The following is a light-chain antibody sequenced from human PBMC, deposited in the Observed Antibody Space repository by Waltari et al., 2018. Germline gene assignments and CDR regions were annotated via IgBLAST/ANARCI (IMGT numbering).Light chain of an antibody. Sequence: QSALTQPASVSGSPGQSVNIFCAGTSNDVGGYNSVSWYQEHPGQAPRVIIYDVSDRPSRLSARFSGAKSGNTASLTISGLQAEAEADYYCSSQSSNDVVLVGGGTKLTVL. CDR2: DVS. V-gene: IGLV2-14*01. J-gene: IGLJ2*01. CDR1: SNDVGGYNS. CDR3: SSQSSNDVVL.